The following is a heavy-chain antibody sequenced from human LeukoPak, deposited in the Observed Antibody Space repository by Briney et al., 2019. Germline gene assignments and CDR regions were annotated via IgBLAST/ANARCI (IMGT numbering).Heavy chain of an antibody. D-gene: IGHD3-22*01. J-gene: IGHJ3*02. CDR2: IYYSGST. CDR1: GGSISSYY. CDR3: ARGRFYYDSSGYAFDI. Sequence: KPSETLSLTCTVSGGSISSYYWSWIRQPPGKGLEWIGYIYYSGSTNYNPSLKSRVTISVDTSKNQFSLKLSSVTAADTAVYYCARGRFYYDSSGYAFDIWGQGTMVTVSS. V-gene: IGHV4-59*12.